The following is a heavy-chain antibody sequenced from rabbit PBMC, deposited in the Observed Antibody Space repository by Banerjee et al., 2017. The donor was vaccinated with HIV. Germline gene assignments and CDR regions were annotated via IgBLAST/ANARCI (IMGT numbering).Heavy chain of an antibody. V-gene: IGHV1S40*01. J-gene: IGHJ4*01. CDR2: IDPIFGST. D-gene: IGHD6-1*01. CDR3: VRGDYIYDYAGYAYVTFNL. CDR1: GFSFSSYG. Sequence: QSLEESGGDLVKPGASLTLTCTASGFSFSSYGVSWVRQAPGKGLEWIGYIDPIFGSTYYANWVNGRFPITSHNAQNTLYLQLNSLTAADTATYFCVRGDYIYDYAGYAYVTFNLWGPGTLVTVS.